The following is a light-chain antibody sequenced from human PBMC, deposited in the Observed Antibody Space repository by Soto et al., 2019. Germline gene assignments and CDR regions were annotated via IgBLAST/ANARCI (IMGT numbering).Light chain of an antibody. J-gene: IGLJ3*02. V-gene: IGLV2-14*01. CDR2: EVS. Sequence: QSALTQPASVSGSPGQSITISCTGTSSDAGGYNYVSWYQQHPGKAPKLMIYEVSNRPSGVSNRLSGSKSGNTASLTISGLQTEDEADYYCSSFTSINTWVFGGGTKLTVL. CDR3: SSFTSINTWV. CDR1: SSDAGGYNY.